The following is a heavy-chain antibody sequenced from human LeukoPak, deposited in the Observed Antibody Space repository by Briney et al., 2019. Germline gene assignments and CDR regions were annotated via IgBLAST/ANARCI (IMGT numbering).Heavy chain of an antibody. Sequence: GGSLRLSCAASGFTFSSYSMNWVRQAPGKGLEWVAFISYDGNNQYYADSVEGRFTISRDNSKNTLYLQMSNLRAEDTAIYYCARVGSRYCSGANCYDGFWGQGTLVSVSS. V-gene: IGHV3-30*03. CDR3: ARVGSRYCSGANCYDGF. CDR2: ISYDGNNQ. J-gene: IGHJ4*02. D-gene: IGHD2-15*01. CDR1: GFTFSSYS.